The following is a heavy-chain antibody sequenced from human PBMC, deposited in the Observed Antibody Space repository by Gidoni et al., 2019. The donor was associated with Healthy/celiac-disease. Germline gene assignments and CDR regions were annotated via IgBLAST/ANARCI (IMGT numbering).Heavy chain of an antibody. CDR3: ARGNMITFGGVIVHHYFDY. CDR1: GFTFSSYW. Sequence: EVQLVESGGGLVQPGGSLRLSCAASGFTFSSYWMSWVRQAPGTGLEWVANIKQDGSEKYYVDSVKGRFTISRDNAKNSLYLQMNSLRAEDTAVYYCARGNMITFGGVIVHHYFDYWGQGTLVTVSS. J-gene: IGHJ4*02. D-gene: IGHD3-16*02. CDR2: IKQDGSEK. V-gene: IGHV3-7*01.